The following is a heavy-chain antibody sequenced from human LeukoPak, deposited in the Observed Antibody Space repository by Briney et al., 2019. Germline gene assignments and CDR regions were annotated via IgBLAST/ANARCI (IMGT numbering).Heavy chain of an antibody. D-gene: IGHD2-2*01. CDR1: GYTFTSDG. J-gene: IGHJ4*02. V-gene: IGHV1-18*01. CDR3: ARAGAYFVVVPDY. CDR2: ISAYIGNT. Sequence: ASVKLSCKASGYTFTSDGISWVRQAPGQGLKWMGGISAYIGNTNYAQKLQGRVTMTTDTSTSTAYMELRSLRSDDTAVYYCARAGAYFVVVPDYWGQGTLVTVSS.